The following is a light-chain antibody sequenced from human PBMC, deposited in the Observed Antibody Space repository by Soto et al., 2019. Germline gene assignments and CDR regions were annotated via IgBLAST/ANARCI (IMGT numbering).Light chain of an antibody. CDR3: QQYHNWPPLT. Sequence: EIVMTQSPATLSVSPGERATLSCRASQYVSSNLAWYQQKPGQAPSLLIYGASTRATGIPVRFSGSGSGTEFTITISSLQSEDFAIYYCQQYHNWPPLTFGGGTKIEIK. J-gene: IGKJ4*01. CDR1: QYVSSN. CDR2: GAS. V-gene: IGKV3-15*01.